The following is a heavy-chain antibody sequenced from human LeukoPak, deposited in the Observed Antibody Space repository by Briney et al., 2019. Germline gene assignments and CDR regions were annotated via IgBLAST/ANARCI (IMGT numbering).Heavy chain of an antibody. Sequence: ASVNVSCKASGYTFTGNYMHWVRQAPGQGLEWMGWINPNSGDTHYAQNFQGRVTMTRDTSISTAYMELSRPASDDTAIYYCARGQGSSWFDYWGQGTLVSVSS. J-gene: IGHJ5*01. D-gene: IGHD6-13*01. CDR2: INPNSGDT. CDR3: ARGQGSSWFDY. CDR1: GYTFTGNY. V-gene: IGHV1-2*02.